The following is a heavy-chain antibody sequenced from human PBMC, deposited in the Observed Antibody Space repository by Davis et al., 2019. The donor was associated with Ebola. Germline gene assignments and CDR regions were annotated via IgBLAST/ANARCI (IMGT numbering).Heavy chain of an antibody. D-gene: IGHD1-26*01. J-gene: IGHJ4*02. CDR3: ARSREVGATVWKDY. Sequence: GESLKISCQASGYSFSSYWVGWVRQMPGRGLEWIGIIYPGDSDTKYSPSFRGQVTISADNSLDTAYLQWNSLKASDTATYYCARSREVGATVWKDYWGQGTLVTVSS. CDR2: IYPGDSDT. V-gene: IGHV5-51*01. CDR1: GYSFSSYW.